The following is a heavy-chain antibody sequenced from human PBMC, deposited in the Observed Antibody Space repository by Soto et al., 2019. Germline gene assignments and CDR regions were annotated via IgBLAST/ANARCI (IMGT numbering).Heavy chain of an antibody. J-gene: IGHJ6*02. CDR2: IYYSGST. D-gene: IGHD2-15*01. V-gene: IGHV4-59*01. Sequence: SETLSLTCTVSGGSISSYYWSWIRQPPGKGLEWIGYIYYSGSTNYNPSLKSRVTISVDTSKNQFSLKLSSVTAADTAVYYCARDRTVVNFHYYYGMDVWGQGTTVTVSS. CDR1: GGSISSYY. CDR3: ARDRTVVNFHYYYGMDV.